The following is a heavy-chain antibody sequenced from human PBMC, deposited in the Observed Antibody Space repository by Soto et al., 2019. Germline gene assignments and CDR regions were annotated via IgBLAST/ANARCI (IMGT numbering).Heavy chain of an antibody. CDR2: INPSGGST. CDR3: ASRNDILTGYYPQGFVY. J-gene: IGHJ4*02. V-gene: IGHV1-46*03. Sequence: ASVKVSCKASGYTFTSYYMHWVRQAPGQGLEWMGIINPSGGSTSYAQKFQGRVTMTRDTSTSTVYMELSSLRSEDTAVYYCASRNDILTGYYPQGFVYWGQGTLVTVSS. CDR1: GYTFTSYY. D-gene: IGHD3-9*01.